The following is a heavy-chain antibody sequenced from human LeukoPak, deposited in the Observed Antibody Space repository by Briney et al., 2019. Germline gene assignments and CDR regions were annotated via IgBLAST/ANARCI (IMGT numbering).Heavy chain of an antibody. CDR1: GGSFSDYY. J-gene: IGHJ4*02. Sequence: PSETLSLTCAVYGGSFSDYYWTWIRQTPGKGLEWIGEMSPSGSSNYNPSLKSRVTISVDTSKNQFSLKLSSVTAADTAVYYCARAPVPGDYYDSSGYPPGYFDYWGQGTLVTVSS. V-gene: IGHV4-34*01. CDR2: MSPSGSS. D-gene: IGHD3-22*01. CDR3: ARAPVPGDYYDSSGYPPGYFDY.